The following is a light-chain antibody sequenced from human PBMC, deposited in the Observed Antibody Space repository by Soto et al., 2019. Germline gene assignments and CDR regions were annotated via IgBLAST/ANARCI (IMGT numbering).Light chain of an antibody. CDR2: DVN. CDR1: SSDVGGYNY. V-gene: IGLV2-14*01. Sequence: QSALTQPASVSGSPGQSITVSCTGTSSDVGGYNYVSWYQQHPGKVPKLMIYDVNNRPSGISDRFSGSKSGNTASLTISGLQAEDEADYCCCSYTIGSKDVFGTGTKLTVL. J-gene: IGLJ1*01. CDR3: CSYTIGSKDV.